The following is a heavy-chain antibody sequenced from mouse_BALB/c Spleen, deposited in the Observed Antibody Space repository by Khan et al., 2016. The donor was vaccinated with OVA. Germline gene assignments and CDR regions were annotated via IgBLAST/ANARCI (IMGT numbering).Heavy chain of an antibody. Sequence: QVQLKESGAELVRPGTSVKMSCKAAGYTFTNYWIGWVKQRPGHGLEWIGDTYPGGGYINYNEKFKGKATLTADTSSSTPYMQLSGLTSEDSAIYYCARRGAARATRDYVDYWGEGTTLPVSS. CDR2: TYPGGGYI. CDR1: GYTFTNYW. V-gene: IGHV1-63*02. D-gene: IGHD3-1*01. J-gene: IGHJ2*01. CDR3: ARRGAARATRDYVDY.